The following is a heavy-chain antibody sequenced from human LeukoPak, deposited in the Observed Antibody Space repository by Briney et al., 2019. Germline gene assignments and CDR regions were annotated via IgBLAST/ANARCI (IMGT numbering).Heavy chain of an antibody. Sequence: PGGSLRLSCAASGFTFSSYAMSWVRQAPGKGLEWVSVISGSGGSIYYADSVKGRFTISRDNSKNTLYLQMNSLRAEDTAVYYCAKSRARIAVAGTVYFQHWGQGTLVTVSS. V-gene: IGHV3-23*01. D-gene: IGHD6-19*01. J-gene: IGHJ1*01. CDR2: ISGSGGSI. CDR1: GFTFSSYA. CDR3: AKSRARIAVAGTVYFQH.